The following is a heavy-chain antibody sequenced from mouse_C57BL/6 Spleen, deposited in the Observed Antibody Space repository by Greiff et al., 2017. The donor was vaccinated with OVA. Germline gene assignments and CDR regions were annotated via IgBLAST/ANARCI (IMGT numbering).Heavy chain of an antibody. CDR2: ISYDGSN. D-gene: IGHD2-5*01. Sequence: DVKLQESGPGLVKPSQSLSLTCSVTGYSITSGYYWNWIRQFPGNKLEWMGYISYDGSNNYNPSLKNRISITRDTSKNQFFLKLNSVTTEDTATYYCARRGYSNFLWGQGTTLTVSS. J-gene: IGHJ2*01. V-gene: IGHV3-6*01. CDR1: GYSITSGYY. CDR3: ARRGYSNFL.